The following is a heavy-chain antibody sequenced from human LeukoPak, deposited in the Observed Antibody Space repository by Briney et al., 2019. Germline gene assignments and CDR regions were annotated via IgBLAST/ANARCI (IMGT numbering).Heavy chain of an antibody. CDR1: GFTFSSYA. CDR2: ISYDGSNK. Sequence: GRSLRLSCAASGFTFSSYAMHWVRQAPGKGLEWVAVISYDGSNKYYADSVKGRFTISRDNPRNTLYLQMNSLRAEDTAVYYCARDLGYGDYDPWGQGTLVTVSS. CDR3: ARDLGYGDYDP. V-gene: IGHV3-30*04. J-gene: IGHJ5*02. D-gene: IGHD4-17*01.